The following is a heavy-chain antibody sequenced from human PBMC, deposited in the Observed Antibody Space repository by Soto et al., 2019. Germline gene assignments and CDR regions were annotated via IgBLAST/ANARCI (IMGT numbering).Heavy chain of an antibody. V-gene: IGHV3-30*04. D-gene: IGHD3-22*01. J-gene: IGHJ6*02. CDR3: AREMIPMIMGGMSAMDV. Sequence: QVQLVESGGGVVQPERSQRLSCAASKFTFRTYVMHWVRQAPGKGLEWVALISFDGSNKYYADYVKGRFTISRDNSKKTMYLQMNSLRPEDTAVYYCAREMIPMIMGGMSAMDVWGQGTTVTVSS. CDR1: KFTFRTYV. CDR2: ISFDGSNK.